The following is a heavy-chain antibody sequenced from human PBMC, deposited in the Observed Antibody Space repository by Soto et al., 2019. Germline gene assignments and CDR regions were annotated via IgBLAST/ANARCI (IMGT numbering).Heavy chain of an antibody. CDR1: GGSISSSSYY. CDR2: IYYSGST. J-gene: IGHJ6*03. Sequence: SETLSLTCTVSGGSISSSSYYWGWIRQPPGKGLEWIGSIYYSGSTYYNPSLKSRVTISVDTSKNQFSLKLSSVTAADTAVYYCARDPYLGDTAMDYYYYYMDVWGKGTTVTVSS. D-gene: IGHD5-18*01. CDR3: ARDPYLGDTAMDYYYYYMDV. V-gene: IGHV4-39*02.